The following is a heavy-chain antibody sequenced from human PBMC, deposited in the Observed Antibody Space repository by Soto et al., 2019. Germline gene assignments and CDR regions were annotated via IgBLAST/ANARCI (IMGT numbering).Heavy chain of an antibody. CDR2: ISYNGTNK. V-gene: IGHV3-30*18. Sequence: VVSLTLSCSASGVTFFSYFMHWFRQAPGTGLERVGFISYNGTNKSYAYSVKGLFTISRDKTKSTMYLQMKSLRAEETATYHCEKEMDENQFDYWGQGTLVTVSS. D-gene: IGHD2-2*01. J-gene: IGHJ4*02. CDR1: GVTFFSYF. CDR3: EKEMDENQFDY.